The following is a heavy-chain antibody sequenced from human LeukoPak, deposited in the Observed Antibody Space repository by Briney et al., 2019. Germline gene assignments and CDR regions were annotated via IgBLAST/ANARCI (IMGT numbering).Heavy chain of an antibody. V-gene: IGHV3-30*03. J-gene: IGHJ6*02. Sequence: GRSLRLSCAASGFTFSSYGMHWVRQAPGKGLEWVAVISYDGSNKYYADSVKGRFTISRDNSKNTLYLQMNSLRAEDTAVYYCARSAPYLEYYYCGMDVWGQGTTVTVSS. CDR2: ISYDGSNK. CDR3: ARSAPYLEYYYCGMDV. D-gene: IGHD3-10*01. CDR1: GFTFSSYG.